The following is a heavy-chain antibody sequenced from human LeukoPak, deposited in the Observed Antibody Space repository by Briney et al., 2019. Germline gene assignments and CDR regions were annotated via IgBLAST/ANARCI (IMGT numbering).Heavy chain of an antibody. Sequence: ASVKVSCKASGYTFTSYGISWVRQAPGQGLEWMGWISAYNGNTNYAQKLQGRVTMTTDTSTSTAYMELRSLRSDDTAVYYCARELDYYDILTGHGVYHDYWGQGTLVTVSS. V-gene: IGHV1-18*01. J-gene: IGHJ4*02. CDR3: ARELDYYDILTGHGVYHDY. CDR2: ISAYNGNT. D-gene: IGHD3-9*01. CDR1: GYTFTSYG.